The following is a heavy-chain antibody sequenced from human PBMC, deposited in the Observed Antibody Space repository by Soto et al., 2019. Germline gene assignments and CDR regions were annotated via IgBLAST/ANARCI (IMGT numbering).Heavy chain of an antibody. CDR2: LYHSGST. Sequence: QLQLQESGSGLGKPSQTLSLTCAGSGGSISCGGYSWSWIRQPPWKGLEWIGYLYHSGSTYYNPSLMSRVPLSVDMYKNQFALKISSVPVTVKAVYYFGGVRGPYGGSDCDLPTAVWFAPWCPGTL. D-gene: IGHD2-21*02. CDR3: GGVRGPYGGSDCDLPTAVWFAP. CDR1: GGSISCGGYS. V-gene: IGHV4-30-2*01. J-gene: IGHJ5*02.